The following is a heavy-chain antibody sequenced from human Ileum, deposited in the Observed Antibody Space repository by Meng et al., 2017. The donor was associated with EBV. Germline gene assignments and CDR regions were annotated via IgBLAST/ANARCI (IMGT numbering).Heavy chain of an antibody. D-gene: IGHD3-10*01. Sequence: RLQGPGPRLLRTSDTLPLLCIVSVDSISNSDYYWDWIRQSPGKGLEWIASIYRSGSTYYDPSLKSRVTISLDTSKNQFSLKLSSVTAADTAVYYCARDPAYPRGLFDSWGQGTLVTVSS. CDR3: ARDPAYPRGLFDS. V-gene: IGHV4-39*07. CDR2: IYRSGST. CDR1: VDSISNSDYY. J-gene: IGHJ4*02.